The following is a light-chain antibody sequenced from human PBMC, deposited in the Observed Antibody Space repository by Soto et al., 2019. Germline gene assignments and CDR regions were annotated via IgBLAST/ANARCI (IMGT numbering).Light chain of an antibody. V-gene: IGKV3-20*01. Sequence: EILLTQSPGTLSLSPGERATLSCRASQSITSSYLAWYQQKPGQAPRLLMYGASSRATGIPDRFSGSGSGTDFTLTISRLEPEDFAIYYCQQFGSSPWTFGQGTKVDIK. CDR1: QSITSSY. CDR2: GAS. J-gene: IGKJ1*01. CDR3: QQFGSSPWT.